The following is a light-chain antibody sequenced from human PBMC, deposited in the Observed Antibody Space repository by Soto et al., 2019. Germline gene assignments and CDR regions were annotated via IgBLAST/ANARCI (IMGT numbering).Light chain of an antibody. CDR3: GTWDSSLNAWV. J-gene: IGLJ3*02. Sequence: QSVLTQPPSVSAAPGQKVTIYCSGSSSNIGNNYVSWYQQLPGTAPKLLIYDNNMRPSGLPDRFSGSKSGTSATLGITGLQTGDEADYYCGTWDSSLNAWVFGGGTKLTVL. V-gene: IGLV1-51*01. CDR2: DNN. CDR1: SSNIGNNY.